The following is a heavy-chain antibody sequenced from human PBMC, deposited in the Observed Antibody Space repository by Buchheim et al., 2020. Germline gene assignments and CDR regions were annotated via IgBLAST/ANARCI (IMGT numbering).Heavy chain of an antibody. J-gene: IGHJ5*02. CDR3: ASGGRGYSYGYERPSQSP. D-gene: IGHD5-18*01. Sequence: QVQLVQSGAEVKKPGSSVKVSCKASGGTFSSYAISWVRQAPGQGLEWMGRIIPILGIANYAQQFQGRVTITADKSTSTAYMELSSLRSEDTAVYYCASGGRGYSYGYERPSQSPWGQGTL. V-gene: IGHV1-69*04. CDR2: IIPILGIA. CDR1: GGTFSSYA.